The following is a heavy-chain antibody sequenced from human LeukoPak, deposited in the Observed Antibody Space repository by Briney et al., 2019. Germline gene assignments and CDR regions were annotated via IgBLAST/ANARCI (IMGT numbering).Heavy chain of an antibody. V-gene: IGHV4-4*02. J-gene: IGHJ4*02. D-gene: IGHD3-22*01. CDR3: ARYDYYDSSGYPRGN. Sequence: SETLSLTCAVSGGSISSSNWWSWVRQPPGKGLEWIGEIYHSGSTNYNPSLKSRVTISVDTSKNQFSLKLSSVTAADTAVYYCARYDYYDSSGYPRGNWGQGTLVTVSS. CDR2: IYHSGST. CDR1: GGSISSSNW.